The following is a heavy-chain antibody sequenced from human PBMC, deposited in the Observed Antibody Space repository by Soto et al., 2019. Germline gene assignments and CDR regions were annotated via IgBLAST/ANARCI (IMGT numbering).Heavy chain of an antibody. J-gene: IGHJ5*02. Sequence: GGSLRLSFAASGFTFSSYGMHWVRQAPGKGLEWVAVISYDGSNKYYADSVKGRFTISIDNSKNTLYLQMNSLRAEDTAVYYCAKEGYDILTCYNWFDXWGQGTLVTVS. CDR1: GFTFSSYG. D-gene: IGHD3-9*01. CDR3: AKEGYDILTCYNWFDX. V-gene: IGHV3-30*18. CDR2: ISYDGSNK.